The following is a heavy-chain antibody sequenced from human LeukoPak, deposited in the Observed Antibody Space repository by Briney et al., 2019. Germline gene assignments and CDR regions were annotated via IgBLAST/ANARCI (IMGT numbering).Heavy chain of an antibody. V-gene: IGHV1-24*01. CDR3: ATGTAYCSSTSCRDTGMDV. Sequence: ASVKVSCKVSGYTLTELSMHWVRQAPGKGLEWMGGFDPEDGETIYAQKFQGRVTMIEDTSTDTAYMELSSLRSEDTAVYYCATGTAYCSSTSCRDTGMDVWGQGTTVTVSS. J-gene: IGHJ6*02. CDR1: GYTLTELS. CDR2: FDPEDGET. D-gene: IGHD2-2*01.